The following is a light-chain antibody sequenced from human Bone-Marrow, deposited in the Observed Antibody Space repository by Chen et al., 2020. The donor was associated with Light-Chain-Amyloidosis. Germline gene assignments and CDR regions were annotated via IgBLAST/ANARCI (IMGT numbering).Light chain of an antibody. Sequence: NFMLTQPHSVSESPGKTVIISCTRSSGSIATNYVQWYQQRPGSSPTTLIYEDDKRPSGVPDRFSGSIDRSSNSASLTISGLKTEEAADYYGQSYQGSSKGVFGGGTKLTVL. CDR2: EDD. CDR1: SGSIATNY. V-gene: IGLV6-57*01. CDR3: QSYQGSSKGV. J-gene: IGLJ3*02.